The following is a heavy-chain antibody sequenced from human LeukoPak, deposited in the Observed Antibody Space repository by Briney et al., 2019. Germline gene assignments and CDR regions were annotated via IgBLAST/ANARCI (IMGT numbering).Heavy chain of an antibody. CDR3: AREKNRSLGYSYGLAS. J-gene: IGHJ5*02. CDR1: GYTFTGYY. D-gene: IGHD5-18*01. V-gene: IGHV1-2*02. CDR2: INPNRGGT. Sequence: ASVKVSCKASGYTFTGYYMHWVRQAPGQGLEWMGWINPNRGGTDYAQKFHGRVTMTRDTAISTAYMELSRLRSDDTAVYYCAREKNRSLGYSYGLASWGQGTLVTVSS.